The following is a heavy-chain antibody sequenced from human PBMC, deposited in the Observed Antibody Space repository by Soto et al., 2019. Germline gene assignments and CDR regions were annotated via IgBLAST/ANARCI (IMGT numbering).Heavy chain of an antibody. Sequence: GGSLRLSCTSFGFTFGDFAMSWFRQAPGKGLEWVGFIRSKAYGGTTEYAASVKGRFTISRDDSKSIAYLQMNSLKTEDTAVYYCSREGPVDIVAADYWGQGTLVTVSS. V-gene: IGHV3-49*03. CDR1: GFTFGDFA. CDR2: IRSKAYGGTT. CDR3: SREGPVDIVAADY. D-gene: IGHD5-12*01. J-gene: IGHJ4*02.